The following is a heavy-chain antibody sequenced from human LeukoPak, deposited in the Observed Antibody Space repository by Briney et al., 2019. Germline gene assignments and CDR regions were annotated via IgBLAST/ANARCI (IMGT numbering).Heavy chain of an antibody. D-gene: IGHD6-13*01. V-gene: IGHV1-69*04. CDR2: IIPILGIA. CDR3: ASSHSSSPTYPYYFDY. CDR1: GGTFSSYA. J-gene: IGHJ4*02. Sequence: GSSVKVSCKASGGTFSSYAIIWVRQAPGQGLEWMGRIIPILGIANYAQKFQGRVTITADKSTSTAYMELSSLRSEDTAVYYCASSHSSSPTYPYYFDYWGQGTLVTVSS.